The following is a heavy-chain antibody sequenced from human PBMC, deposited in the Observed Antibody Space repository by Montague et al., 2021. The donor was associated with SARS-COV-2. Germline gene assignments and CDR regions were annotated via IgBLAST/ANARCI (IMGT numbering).Heavy chain of an antibody. J-gene: IGHJ3*02. Sequence: SETLSLTCAVSGGSISNYYWSWIRQPPGKGLEWIGYINYSGSTNXNPSLKSRVTISVDTSKNQFSLKLTSVTAADTAVYYCARGSGWMLNAFDIWGQGTMVTVSS. D-gene: IGHD6-19*01. CDR1: GGSISNYY. CDR3: ARGSGWMLNAFDI. V-gene: IGHV4-59*01. CDR2: INYSGST.